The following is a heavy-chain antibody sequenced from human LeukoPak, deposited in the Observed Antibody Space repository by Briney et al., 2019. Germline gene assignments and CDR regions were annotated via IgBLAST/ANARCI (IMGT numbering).Heavy chain of an antibody. D-gene: IGHD1-1*01. Sequence: GSLRLSCVASGFTFDNYWMGWVRQAPGKGLEWVANIREDGSERNYVDSVKGRLTIFRDNAKKSLFLQMNSLRVEDTAIYYCVRDARGGHNDFWGQGTQVTVSS. J-gene: IGHJ4*02. CDR1: GFTFDNYW. CDR3: VRDARGGHNDF. CDR2: IREDGSER. V-gene: IGHV3-7*01.